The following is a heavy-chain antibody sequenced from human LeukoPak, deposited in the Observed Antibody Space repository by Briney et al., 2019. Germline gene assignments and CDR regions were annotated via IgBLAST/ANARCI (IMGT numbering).Heavy chain of an antibody. D-gene: IGHD1-1*01. V-gene: IGHV3-23*01. Sequence: VGSLRLSCAASGFTFDSYAMRWVRQAPGKGLEWVSSISGSGGSTYYVDFVKGRFTISRDNSKNTLYLQMNSLRAEDTAVYYCAKGRASGTLYYYGMDVWGKGTTVTVSA. CDR2: ISGSGGST. CDR3: AKGRASGTLYYYGMDV. CDR1: GFTFDSYA. J-gene: IGHJ6*04.